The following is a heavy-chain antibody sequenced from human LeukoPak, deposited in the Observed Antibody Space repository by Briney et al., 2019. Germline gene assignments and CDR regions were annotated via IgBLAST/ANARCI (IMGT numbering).Heavy chain of an antibody. V-gene: IGHV4-34*01. CDR1: GGSFSGYY. CDR3: ARWERADYGGNSAPWYFDL. J-gene: IGHJ2*01. Sequence: PSETLSLTCAVYGGSFSGYYWSWIRQPPGKGLEWIGEINHSGSTNYNPSLKSRVTISVDTSKNQFSLKLSSVTAADTAVYYCARWERADYGGNSAPWYFDLWGRGTLVTVSS. D-gene: IGHD4-23*01. CDR2: INHSGST.